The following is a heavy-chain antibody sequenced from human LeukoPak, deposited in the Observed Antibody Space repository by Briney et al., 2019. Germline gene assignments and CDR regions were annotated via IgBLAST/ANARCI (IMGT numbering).Heavy chain of an antibody. V-gene: IGHV3-7*03. CDR1: GFTFSSHW. D-gene: IGHD2-21*01. CDR3: ARYCGGNCEHPHDAFDI. Sequence: GGSLRLSCAASGFTFSSHWMSWVRQAPGKGLEWVANISQDENERYYLDSVKGRFTISRDNAKNSLYLQMNSLRAEDTAVFYCARYCGGNCEHPHDAFDIWGQGTMVTVSS. CDR2: ISQDENER. J-gene: IGHJ3*02.